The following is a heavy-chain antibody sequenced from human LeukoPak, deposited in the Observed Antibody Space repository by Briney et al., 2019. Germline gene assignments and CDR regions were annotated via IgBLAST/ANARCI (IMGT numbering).Heavy chain of an antibody. V-gene: IGHV3-30-3*01. D-gene: IGHD1/OR15-1a*01. CDR2: ISYDGSNK. Sequence: PGGSLRLSCAAYGFTFSSYAMHWVRQAPGKGLEWVAVISYDGSNKYYADSVKGRFTIARDNSKNTLYLQMNSLRAEDTAVYYCAKDWLTTIHRGRHGFDYWGQGTLVTVSS. CDR1: GFTFSSYA. CDR3: AKDWLTTIHRGRHGFDY. J-gene: IGHJ4*02.